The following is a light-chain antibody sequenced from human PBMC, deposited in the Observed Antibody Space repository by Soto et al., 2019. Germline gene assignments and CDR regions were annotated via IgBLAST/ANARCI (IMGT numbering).Light chain of an antibody. Sequence: QSALTQPASVSGSPGQSITISCTGTSSDVGGYNYVSWYQQHPGKAPKLMIYDVNNRPSGVSNRFSGSKSGNTASLTISGLQAEDEGDSYCSSYTSSITPVFGGGTKLTVL. J-gene: IGLJ2*01. V-gene: IGLV2-14*01. CDR1: SSDVGGYNY. CDR3: SSYTSSITPV. CDR2: DVN.